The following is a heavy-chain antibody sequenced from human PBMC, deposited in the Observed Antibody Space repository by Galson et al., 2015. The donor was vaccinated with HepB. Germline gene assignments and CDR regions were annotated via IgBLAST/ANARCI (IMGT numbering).Heavy chain of an antibody. CDR2: ISSSSSYI. CDR1: GFTFSSHT. CDR3: ARGTLYAILTGYDFDY. Sequence: SLRLSCAASGFTFSSHTMNWVRQAPGKGLEWVSAISSSSSYIYYADSVKGRFTISRDNAKNSLYLQMNSLRAEDTAVYYCARGTLYAILTGYDFDYWVQGTLVTVSP. V-gene: IGHV3-21*01. J-gene: IGHJ4*02. D-gene: IGHD3-9*01.